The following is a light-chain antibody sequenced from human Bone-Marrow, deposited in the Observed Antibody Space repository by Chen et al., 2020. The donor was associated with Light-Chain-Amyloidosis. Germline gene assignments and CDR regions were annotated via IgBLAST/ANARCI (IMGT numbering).Light chain of an antibody. CDR2: DAS. CDR1: QSVSSY. CDR3: QQRSDWPPK. J-gene: IGKJ1*01. V-gene: IGKV3-11*01. Sequence: EPVLTQSPATLSLSPGERATLSCRASQSVSSYLAWYQQKPGQAPRLLIYDASNRATGIPARFSGSGSGTDFTLAISSLEPEDFAVYYCQQRSDWPPKFGQGTKLEIK.